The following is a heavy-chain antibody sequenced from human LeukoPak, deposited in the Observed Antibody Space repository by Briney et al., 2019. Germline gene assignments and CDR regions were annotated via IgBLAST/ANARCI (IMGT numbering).Heavy chain of an antibody. J-gene: IGHJ3*02. Sequence: SETLSLTCTVSGGSISSYYWSWIRQPPGKGLEWIGYIYYSGSTNYNPSLKSRVTISVDTSKHQFSLKLSSVTAADTAVYYCARARRVCSSTSCYVDAFDIWGQGTMVTVSS. CDR3: ARARRVCSSTSCYVDAFDI. CDR1: GGSISSYY. D-gene: IGHD2-2*01. CDR2: IYYSGST. V-gene: IGHV4-59*01.